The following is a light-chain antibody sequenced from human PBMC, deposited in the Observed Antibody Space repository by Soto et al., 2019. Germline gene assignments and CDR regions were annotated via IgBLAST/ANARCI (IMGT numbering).Light chain of an antibody. CDR2: AAS. Sequence: DIQMTQSPSSLPASVGDRVTLTCRASQSISTDLNWYQQKPGKAPKLLIYAASSLQSGVPSRLSGSRAGTDFTLTISSLQPQVFATYNCQQSYTIPYTCGQGTKLEIK. CDR3: QQSYTIPYT. J-gene: IGKJ2*01. V-gene: IGKV1-39*01. CDR1: QSISTD.